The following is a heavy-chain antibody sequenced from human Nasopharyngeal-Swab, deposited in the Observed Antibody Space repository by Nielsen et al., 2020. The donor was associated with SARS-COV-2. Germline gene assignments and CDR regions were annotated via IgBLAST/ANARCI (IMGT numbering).Heavy chain of an antibody. CDR1: GFTFSSYD. V-gene: IGHV3-13*01. D-gene: IGHD4-17*01. CDR3: AREEVTTGAFDI. CDR2: IGTAGDT. J-gene: IGHJ3*02. Sequence: GESLKISCAASGFTFSSYDMHWVRQATGKGLEWVSAIGTAGDTYYPGSVKGRFTISRENAKNSLYLQMNSLRAGDTAVYYCAREEVTTGAFDIGGQGTMVTVSS.